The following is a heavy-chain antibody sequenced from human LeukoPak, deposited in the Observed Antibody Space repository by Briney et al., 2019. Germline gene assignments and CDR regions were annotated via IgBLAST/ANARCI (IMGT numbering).Heavy chain of an antibody. CDR2: ISSGSRYM. Sequence: GGSLRLSCAASGFTFSNYAMSWVRQAPGKGLEWVSSISSGSRYMYYADSVKGRFTISRDNAKNSLYLLMNSLRAEDTAVYYCARPPNIAAAGQDWGQGTLVTVSS. J-gene: IGHJ4*02. CDR3: ARPPNIAAAGQD. V-gene: IGHV3-21*01. CDR1: GFTFSNYA. D-gene: IGHD6-13*01.